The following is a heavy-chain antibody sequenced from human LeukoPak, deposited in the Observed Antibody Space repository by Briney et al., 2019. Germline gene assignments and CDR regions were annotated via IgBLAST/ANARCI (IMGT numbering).Heavy chain of an antibody. Sequence: HPGGSLRLSCAASGFTFDDYAMHWVRQAPGKGLEWVSGISWNSGSIGYADSVKGRFTISRDNAKNSLYLQMNSLRAEDTALYYCAHSYGYAFDYWGQGTLVTVSS. J-gene: IGHJ4*02. CDR1: GFTFDDYA. CDR3: AHSYGYAFDY. V-gene: IGHV3-9*01. D-gene: IGHD5-18*01. CDR2: ISWNSGSI.